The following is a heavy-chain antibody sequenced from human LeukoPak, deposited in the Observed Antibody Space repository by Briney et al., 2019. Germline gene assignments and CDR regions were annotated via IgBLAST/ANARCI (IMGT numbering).Heavy chain of an antibody. CDR1: GYTFTSYA. V-gene: IGHV7-4-1*02. CDR3: ARGLSVLNWNDLSRISGY. J-gene: IGHJ4*02. D-gene: IGHD1-1*01. Sequence: ASVKVPCKASGYTFTSYAMNWVRQAPGQGLEWMGWINTNTGNPTYAQGFTGRFVFSSDTSVSTAYLQISSLKAEDTAVYYCARGLSVLNWNDLSRISGYWGQGTLVTVSS. CDR2: INTNTGNP.